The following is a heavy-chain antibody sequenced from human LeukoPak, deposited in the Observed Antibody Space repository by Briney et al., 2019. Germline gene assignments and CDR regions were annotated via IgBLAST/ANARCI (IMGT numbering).Heavy chain of an antibody. D-gene: IGHD3-3*01. J-gene: IGHJ6*03. CDR1: DGSINGYY. Sequence: PSETLSLTCTVSDGSINGYYWSWIRQSPGKGLESLGYIYYSGSTNYNPSLKSRVTISVDTSKNQFSLKLSSVTAADTAVYYCARAPIDYDFWSGYYLSRYYYYMDVWGKGTTVTVSS. CDR3: ARAPIDYDFWSGYYLSRYYYYMDV. V-gene: IGHV4-59*01. CDR2: IYYSGST.